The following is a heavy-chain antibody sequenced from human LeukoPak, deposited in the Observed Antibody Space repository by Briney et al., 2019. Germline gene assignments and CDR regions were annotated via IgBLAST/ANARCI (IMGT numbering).Heavy chain of an antibody. V-gene: IGHV3-11*04. CDR2: ISSIGSTI. Sequence: PGGSLRLSCAASGFTFSDYYMSWIRQAPGKGLEWVSYISSIGSTIYYADSVKGRFTISRDNAKNSLYLQMNSLRAEDTAVYYCARDPYSGSYYAYYYYYMDVWGKGTTVTVSS. J-gene: IGHJ6*03. D-gene: IGHD1-26*01. CDR1: GFTFSDYY. CDR3: ARDPYSGSYYAYYYYYMDV.